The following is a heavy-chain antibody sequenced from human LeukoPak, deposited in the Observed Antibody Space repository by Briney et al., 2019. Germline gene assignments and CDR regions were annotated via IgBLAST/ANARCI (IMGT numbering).Heavy chain of an antibody. CDR2: ISTSGSTI. J-gene: IGHJ4*02. Sequence: GGSLRLSCAASGFTFSDYYMSWIRQAPGKGLEWVSYISTSGSTIYYADSVKGRFTISRDNAKNSLYLQMNSLRAEDTAVYYCATSRGSWPDYFDYWGQGTLVTVSS. CDR3: ATSRGSWPDYFDY. D-gene: IGHD6-13*01. CDR1: GFTFSDYY. V-gene: IGHV3-11*04.